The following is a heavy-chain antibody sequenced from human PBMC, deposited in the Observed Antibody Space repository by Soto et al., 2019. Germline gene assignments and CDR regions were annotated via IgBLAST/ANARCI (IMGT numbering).Heavy chain of an antibody. CDR1: GGSLSSSGYY. CDR3: ASSPVSTYFDY. D-gene: IGHD3-16*01. V-gene: IGHV4-31*03. CDR2: VSYSGST. Sequence: SETLSLTCSVSGGSLSSSGYYCSWIRQHPGKGLEWLGYVSYSGSTSYNPSLKSRLTISLDTSKNQFSLKLTSVSAADTAVYYCASSPVSTYFDYWGQGTLVTVSS. J-gene: IGHJ4*02.